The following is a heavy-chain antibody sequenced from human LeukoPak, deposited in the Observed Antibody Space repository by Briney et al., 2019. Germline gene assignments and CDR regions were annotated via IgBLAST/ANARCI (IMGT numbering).Heavy chain of an antibody. CDR1: GYTFTSYD. V-gene: IGHV1-8*01. Sequence: GASVKVSCKASGYTFTSYDINWVRQATGQGLEWMGWMNPNSGNTGYAQKFQGRVTRTRNTSISTAYMELSSLRSEDTAVYYCASLPEAVGWFDPWGQGTLVTVSS. CDR3: ASLPEAVGWFDP. J-gene: IGHJ5*02. CDR2: MNPNSGNT.